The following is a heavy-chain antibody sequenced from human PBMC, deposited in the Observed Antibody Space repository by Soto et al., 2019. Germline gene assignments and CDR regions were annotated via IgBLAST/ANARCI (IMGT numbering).Heavy chain of an antibody. Sequence: PGESLKISCKGSGYSFTSYWIGWVRQMPGKGLEWMGIIYPGDSDTRYSPSFQGQVTISADKSISTAYLQWSSLKASDTAMYYCALLKRDGHNYSRLYYRAQRTLDTGSS. D-gene: IGHD5-12*01. J-gene: IGHJ4*02. CDR3: ALLKRDGHNYSRLYY. CDR1: GYSFTSYW. CDR2: IYPGDSDT. V-gene: IGHV5-51*01.